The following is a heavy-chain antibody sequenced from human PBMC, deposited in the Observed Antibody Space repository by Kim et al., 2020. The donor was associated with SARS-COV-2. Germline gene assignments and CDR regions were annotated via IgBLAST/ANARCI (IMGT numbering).Heavy chain of an antibody. CDR2: ISGSGGST. CDR3: AKAIATYYYGSGSYDYYYGMDV. CDR1: GFTFSSYA. D-gene: IGHD3-10*01. V-gene: IGHV3-23*01. J-gene: IGHJ6*02. Sequence: GGSLRLSCAASGFTFSSYAMSWVRQAPGKGLEWVSAISGSGGSTYYADSVKGRFTISRDNSKNTLYLQMNSLRAEDTAVYYCAKAIATYYYGSGSYDYYYGMDVWGQGTTVTVSS.